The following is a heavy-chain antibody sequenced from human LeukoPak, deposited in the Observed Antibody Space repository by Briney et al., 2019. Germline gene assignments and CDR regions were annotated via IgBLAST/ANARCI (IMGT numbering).Heavy chain of an antibody. J-gene: IGHJ4*02. CDR1: GYTFTSYG. CDR2: ISAYNGNT. CDR3: ARLGSSWSSDPY. V-gene: IGHV1-18*01. Sequence: GASVKVPCKASGYTFTSYGISWVRQAPGQGLEWMGWISAYNGNTNYAQKPQGRVTMTTGTSTSTAYMELRSLRSDDTAVYYCARLGSSWSSDPYWGQGTLVTVSS. D-gene: IGHD6-13*01.